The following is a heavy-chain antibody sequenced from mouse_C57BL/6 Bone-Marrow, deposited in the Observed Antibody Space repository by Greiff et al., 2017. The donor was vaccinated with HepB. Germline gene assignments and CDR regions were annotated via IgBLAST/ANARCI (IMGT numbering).Heavy chain of an antibody. V-gene: IGHV2-5*01. CDR3: AKKSYGNYVDYAMDY. CDR2: IWRGGST. Sequence: VKLQESGPGLVQPSQSLSITCTVSGFSLTSYGVHWVRQSPGKGLEWLGVIWRGGSTDYNAAFMSRLSITKDNSKSQVFFKMNSLQADDTAIYYCAKKSYGNYVDYAMDYWGQGTSVTVSS. D-gene: IGHD2-1*01. CDR1: GFSLTSYG. J-gene: IGHJ4*01.